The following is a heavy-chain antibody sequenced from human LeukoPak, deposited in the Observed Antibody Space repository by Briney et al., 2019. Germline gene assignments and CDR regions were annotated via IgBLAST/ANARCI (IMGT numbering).Heavy chain of an antibody. V-gene: IGHV1-2*02. D-gene: IGHD3-10*01. J-gene: IGHJ4*02. CDR3: ARDLHGSGSYGY. CDR2: INPNSGGT. CDR1: GYTFTGYY. Sequence: ASVKVSCKASGYTFTGYYMHWVRQAPGQGLEWMGWINPNSGGTNYAQKFQGRVTMTRDTSISTAYMELSRLRSDDTAVYYCARDLHGSGSYGYWGQGTLVTVSS.